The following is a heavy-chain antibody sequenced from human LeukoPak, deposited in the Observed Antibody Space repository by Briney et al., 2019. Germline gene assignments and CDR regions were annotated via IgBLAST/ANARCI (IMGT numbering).Heavy chain of an antibody. CDR1: GFTFSSYN. D-gene: IGHD1-26*01. Sequence: PGGSLRLSCAASGFTFSSYNMNWVRQAPGQGLEWVSSITSGSSYIYYADSVKGRFTISRDNSKNTLYLKMNSLRAEDTAVYYCAKGHGWEASYYYYYMDVWGKGTTVTISS. CDR2: ITSGSSYI. J-gene: IGHJ6*03. CDR3: AKGHGWEASYYYYYMDV. V-gene: IGHV3-21*01.